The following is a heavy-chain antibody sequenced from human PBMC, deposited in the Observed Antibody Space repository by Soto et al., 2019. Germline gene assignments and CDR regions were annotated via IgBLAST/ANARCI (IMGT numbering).Heavy chain of an antibody. D-gene: IGHD1-26*01. CDR2: ISSSRSYI. J-gene: IGHJ4*02. CDR3: ARGFRWEQYYFDY. V-gene: IGHV3-21*01. CDR1: GFTFSSYN. Sequence: EVQLVESGGGLVKPGGSLRLSCAASGFTFSSYNMNWVRQAPGKGLEWVSSISSSRSYIYYADSVKGRFTISRDNAKNSLDLQMNSLRAEDTAVYYCARGFRWEQYYFDYWGQGTLVTVSS.